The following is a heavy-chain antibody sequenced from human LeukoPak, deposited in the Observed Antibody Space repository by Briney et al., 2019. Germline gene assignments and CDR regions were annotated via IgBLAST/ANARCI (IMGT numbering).Heavy chain of an antibody. CDR1: GFTFSSYA. J-gene: IGHJ2*01. Sequence: GGSLRLSCAASGFTFSSYAMSWVRQAPGKGLEWVSAISGSGGSTYYADSVKGRFTISRDNSKNTLYLQMNSLRAEDTDVYYCAKDRPFWSGYYTGWYFDLWGRGTLVTVSS. D-gene: IGHD3-3*01. V-gene: IGHV3-23*01. CDR3: AKDRPFWSGYYTGWYFDL. CDR2: ISGSGGST.